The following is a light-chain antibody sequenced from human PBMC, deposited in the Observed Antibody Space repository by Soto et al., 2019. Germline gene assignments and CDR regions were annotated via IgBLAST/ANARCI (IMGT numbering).Light chain of an antibody. J-gene: IGLJ2*01. V-gene: IGLV1-44*01. CDR2: NTD. CDR3: AAWDDSLNGL. Sequence: QSVLTQPPSASGTPGQRVTISCSGSNSNIGSNSVSWYQQLPGTAPKLLIYNTDQRPPGVPDRYSGSKSGTSASLAISGLQSEDEADYYCAAWDDSLNGLFGGGTKVTVL. CDR1: NSNIGSNS.